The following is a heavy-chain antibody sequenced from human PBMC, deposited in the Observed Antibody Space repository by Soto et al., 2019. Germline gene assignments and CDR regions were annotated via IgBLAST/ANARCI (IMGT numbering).Heavy chain of an antibody. D-gene: IGHD7-27*01. CDR2: ISSSSSTI. Sequence: PGGSLRLSCAASGFTFSSYSMNWVRQAPGKGLEWVSYISSSSSTIYYADSVKGRFTISRDNAKNSLYLQMNSLRAEDTAVYYCARETGAPLYGMDVWGQGTTVTV. CDR1: GFTFSSYS. CDR3: ARETGAPLYGMDV. J-gene: IGHJ6*02. V-gene: IGHV3-48*01.